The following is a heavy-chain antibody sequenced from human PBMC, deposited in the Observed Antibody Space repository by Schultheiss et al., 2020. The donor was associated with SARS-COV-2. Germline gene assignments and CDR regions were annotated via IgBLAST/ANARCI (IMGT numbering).Heavy chain of an antibody. V-gene: IGHV3-23*01. J-gene: IGHJ4*02. CDR1: GFTFSNAW. Sequence: GGSLRLSCAASGFTFSNAWMSWVRQAPGKGLEWVSAMSVSGSFTYYADSVKGRFTISRDNSKNTLYLQMNSLRAEDTAVYYCARASGPAYDSSGLWAPFDYWGQGTLVTVSS. D-gene: IGHD3-22*01. CDR2: MSVSGSFT. CDR3: ARASGPAYDSSGLWAPFDY.